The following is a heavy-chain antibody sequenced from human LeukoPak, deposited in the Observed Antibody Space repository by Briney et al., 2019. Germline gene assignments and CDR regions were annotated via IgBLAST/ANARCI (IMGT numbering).Heavy chain of an antibody. CDR1: GGSISSDNYY. V-gene: IGHV4-39*01. CDR3: AKSGGYGLIDY. CDR2: IYYSGST. Sequence: SETLSLTCTVSGGSISSDNYYWGWIRQPPGKGLEFIGSIYYSGSTYYNPSLKSRVTISVDTSKNQVSLKMSSVTAADTAVYYCAKSGGYGLIDYWGQGTLVTVSS. J-gene: IGHJ4*01. D-gene: IGHD6-25*01.